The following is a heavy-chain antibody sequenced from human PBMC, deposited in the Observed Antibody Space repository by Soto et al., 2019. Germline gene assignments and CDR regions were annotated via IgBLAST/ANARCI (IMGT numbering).Heavy chain of an antibody. J-gene: IGHJ4*02. D-gene: IGHD6-6*01. CDR2: IYYSGST. Sequence: QVQLQESGPGLVKPSQTLSLTCTVSGGSISSGGYYWRWIRQHPGKGLEWIGYIYYSGSTYYNPSLKSRVTISVHTSKNQFSLKLSSVTAADTAVYYCATLGGSSSYYFDYWGQGTLVTVSS. CDR3: ATLGGSSSYYFDY. CDR1: GGSISSGGYY. V-gene: IGHV4-31*03.